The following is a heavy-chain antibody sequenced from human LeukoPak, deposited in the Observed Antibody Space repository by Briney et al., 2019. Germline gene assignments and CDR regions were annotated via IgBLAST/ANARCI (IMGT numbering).Heavy chain of an antibody. CDR1: GFTFTTYR. V-gene: IGHV3-21*04. J-gene: IGHJ6*02. D-gene: IGHD3-3*01. Sequence: PRGSRRPSWAPSGFTFTTYRMNWVRQAARNGLEWVSSIISSSSYIYDADSVNGGFTISRDNPKNSLYVQMNSLKLEDTALYYCVKYRDFWSVLDVGGQGTMVTV. CDR3: VKYRDFWSVLDV. CDR2: IISSSSYI.